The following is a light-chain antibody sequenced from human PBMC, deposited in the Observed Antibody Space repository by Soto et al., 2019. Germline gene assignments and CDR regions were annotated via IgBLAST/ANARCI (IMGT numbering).Light chain of an antibody. V-gene: IGKV3-20*01. CDR2: RAS. J-gene: IGKJ3*01. CDR3: HQFGSSPLDT. Sequence: EIVLTQSPGTLSLYPGERATLSCRASQTISSSFLAWYQQKPGQAPRLLIYRASRRAPGIPDRFSGSGSWTDFTLTISRLEPEDFAVYYCHQFGSSPLDTFGPGTKVDIK. CDR1: QTISSSF.